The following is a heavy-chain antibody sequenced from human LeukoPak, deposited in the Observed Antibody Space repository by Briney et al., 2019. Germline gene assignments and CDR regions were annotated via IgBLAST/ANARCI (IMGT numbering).Heavy chain of an antibody. D-gene: IGHD4-17*01. Sequence: PGRSLRLSCAASGFTFDDYAMHWVRQAPGKGLEWVSGISWNSGSIGYADSVKGRFTISRDNAKNSLYLQMNSLRAEDTAVYYCARDLVDDYGAYVRDYWGQGTLVTVSS. V-gene: IGHV3-9*01. CDR3: ARDLVDDYGAYVRDY. CDR2: ISWNSGSI. CDR1: GFTFDDYA. J-gene: IGHJ4*02.